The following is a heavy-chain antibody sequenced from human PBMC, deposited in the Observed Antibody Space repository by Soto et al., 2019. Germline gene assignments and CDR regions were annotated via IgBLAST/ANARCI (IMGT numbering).Heavy chain of an antibody. CDR3: ARSHIAAAVKDY. Sequence: ASVKVSCKASGYTFTSYGISWVRQAPGQGLEWMGWISAYNGNTNYAQKFQGRVTMTTDTSTSTAYMELRSLRSEDTAVYYCARSHIAAAVKDYWGQGTLVTVSS. D-gene: IGHD6-13*01. CDR2: ISAYNGNT. J-gene: IGHJ4*02. CDR1: GYTFTSYG. V-gene: IGHV1-18*01.